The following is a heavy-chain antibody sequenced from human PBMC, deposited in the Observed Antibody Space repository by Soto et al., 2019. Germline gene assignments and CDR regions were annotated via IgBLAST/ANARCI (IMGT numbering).Heavy chain of an antibody. J-gene: IGHJ4*02. Sequence: SETLSLTCTVSGDSVSSDNYYWTWIRQPPGKGLEGIGYVYSIGTTNYNPSLKSRVTISLDTSRNQFSLKLTSVTAADTALYYCARDIRGYSRAFDFWGQGTLVTVSS. CDR2: VYSIGTT. D-gene: IGHD5-12*01. CDR1: GDSVSSDNYY. CDR3: ARDIRGYSRAFDF. V-gene: IGHV4-61*01.